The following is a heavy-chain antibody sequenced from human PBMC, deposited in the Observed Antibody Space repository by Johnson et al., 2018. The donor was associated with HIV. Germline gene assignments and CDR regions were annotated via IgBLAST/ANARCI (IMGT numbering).Heavy chain of an antibody. Sequence: QVQLVESGGGLVKPGGSLRLSCAASGFTFRSFAMHWVRQAPGKGLEWVALISYDGSNKYYADSVKGRLTISRDNSKNTLYLQMNSLRAEDTAVYYCAKKGGVYSSSHDAFDIWGQGTMVTVSS. CDR1: GFTFRSFA. CDR3: AKKGGVYSSSHDAFDI. V-gene: IGHV3-30*18. D-gene: IGHD6-6*01. J-gene: IGHJ3*02. CDR2: ISYDGSNK.